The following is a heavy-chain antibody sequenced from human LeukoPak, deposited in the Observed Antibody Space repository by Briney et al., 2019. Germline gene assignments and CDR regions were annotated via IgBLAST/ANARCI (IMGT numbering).Heavy chain of an antibody. Sequence: SETLSLPCTVSGGSISGCYWSWIRQPPGKGLERNGDIYYSGSTNYNPSLKSRVTISVDTSKNQFSLKLSSVTAADTAVYYCARERALAAGSYGLDYWGQGTLVTVSS. CDR3: ARERALAAGSYGLDY. D-gene: IGHD1-26*01. CDR2: IYYSGST. V-gene: IGHV4-59*01. CDR1: GGSISGCY. J-gene: IGHJ4*02.